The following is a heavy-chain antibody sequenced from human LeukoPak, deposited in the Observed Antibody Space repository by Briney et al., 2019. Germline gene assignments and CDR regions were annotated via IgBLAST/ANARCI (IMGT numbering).Heavy chain of an antibody. CDR3: AKTEGYCSSTSCLFDY. CDR2: IYPGDSDT. J-gene: IGHJ4*02. Sequence: GESLKISCKGSGYSFTSYWIGWVRQMPGKGLEWMGIIYPGDSDTRYSPSFQGQVTISADKSISTAYLQWSSLKVSDTAMYYCAKTEGYCSSTSCLFDYWGQGTLVTVSS. V-gene: IGHV5-51*01. CDR1: GYSFTSYW. D-gene: IGHD2-2*01.